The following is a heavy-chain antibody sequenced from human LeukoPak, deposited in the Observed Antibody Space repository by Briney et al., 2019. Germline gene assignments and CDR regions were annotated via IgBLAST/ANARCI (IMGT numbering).Heavy chain of an antibody. CDR2: ISYDGSNK. V-gene: IGHV3-30-3*01. D-gene: IGHD3-22*01. CDR3: GREDLNYYDSSGYSSFDY. J-gene: IGHJ4*02. Sequence: PGGSLRLSCAASGFTFSRYPMHWVRQAPGKGLEWVAVISYDGSNKYYADSVKGRFTISRDNSKNTLYLQMNSLTTEDAAVYYCGREDLNYYDSSGYSSFDYWGQGTLVTVSS. CDR1: GFTFSRYP.